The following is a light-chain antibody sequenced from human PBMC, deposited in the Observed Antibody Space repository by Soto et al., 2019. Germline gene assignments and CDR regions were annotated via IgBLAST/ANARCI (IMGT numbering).Light chain of an antibody. CDR1: QSISSY. J-gene: IGKJ5*01. CDR2: AAY. V-gene: IGKV1-39*01. Sequence: DIPVTQSPSSPSASVGDTVTIPFRTSQSISSYLSWYQQKPGKAPKLLIYAAYTLQSGVPSRFSGSGSGTDFTLTISSLEPEDFAVYYCQQRMNWPLTFGQGTRLEIK. CDR3: QQRMNWPLT.